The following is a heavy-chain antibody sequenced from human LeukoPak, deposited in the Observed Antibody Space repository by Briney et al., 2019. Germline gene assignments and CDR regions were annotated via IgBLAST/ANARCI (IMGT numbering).Heavy chain of an antibody. J-gene: IGHJ5*02. V-gene: IGHV3-33*01. CDR1: GFTFSSHG. CDR3: ASSSSDNWFDP. CDR2: IWYDGSNK. Sequence: GGSLRLSCAASGFTFSSHGMHWVRQAPGKGLEWVAVIWYDGSNKCYADSVKGRFTISRDNSKNTLYLQMNSLRAEDTAVYYCASSSSDNWFDPWGQGTLVTVSS.